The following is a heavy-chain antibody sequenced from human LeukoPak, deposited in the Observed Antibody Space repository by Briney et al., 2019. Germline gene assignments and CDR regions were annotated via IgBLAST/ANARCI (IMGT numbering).Heavy chain of an antibody. V-gene: IGHV4-4*07. CDR2: IYSSGST. CDR3: ARDSGTPFDP. D-gene: IGHD1-1*01. CDR1: GASISSYY. Sequence: PSETLSLTCTVSGASISSYYWSWVRQPAGKGPEWIGRIYSSGSTSYNPSLKSRVTMSVDTSKNQFSLKLSSVTAADTAVYYCARDSGTPFDPWGQGTLVTVSS. J-gene: IGHJ5*02.